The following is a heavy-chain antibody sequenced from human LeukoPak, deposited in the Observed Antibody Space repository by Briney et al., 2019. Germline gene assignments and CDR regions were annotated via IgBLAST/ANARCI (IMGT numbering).Heavy chain of an antibody. CDR2: FDPEDGET. V-gene: IGHV1-24*01. CDR1: GYTLTELS. J-gene: IGHJ5*02. CDR3: ATETSGSYRRWFDP. D-gene: IGHD1-26*01. Sequence: ASVKVSCKVSGYTLTELSMHWVRQAPGKGLEWMGGFDPEDGETVYAQKFQGRLTMTEDTSTDTAYMELSSLRSEDTAVYYCATETSGSYRRWFDPWGQGTLVTVSS.